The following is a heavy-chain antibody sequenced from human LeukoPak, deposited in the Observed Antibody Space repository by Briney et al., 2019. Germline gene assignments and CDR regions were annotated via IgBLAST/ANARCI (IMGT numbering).Heavy chain of an antibody. J-gene: IGHJ6*03. Sequence: PGGSLRLSCAASGFTFSSYSMNWVRQAPGKGLEWVSYISSSSSTIYYADSVKGRFTISRDNAKNSLYLQMNSLRAEDTALYYCAKDRGNRYYYYMDVWGKGTTVTISS. D-gene: IGHD1-26*01. CDR2: ISSSSSTI. CDR3: AKDRGNRYYYYMDV. CDR1: GFTFSSYS. V-gene: IGHV3-48*04.